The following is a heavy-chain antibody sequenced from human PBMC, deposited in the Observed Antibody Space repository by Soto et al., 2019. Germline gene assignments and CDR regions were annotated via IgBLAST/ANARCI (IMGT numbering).Heavy chain of an antibody. D-gene: IGHD3-10*01. CDR3: ARQGFGALHGLVGV. CDR1: AGSPSPER. V-gene: IGHV4-59*08. CDR2: VHYSWGS. Sequence: SETLSLTWTVSAGSPSPERWLLIRQPPGKGLEWIGYVHYSWGSNYNPSLKSRVAISLDTSKSQFSLKLTSVTATDTAVYYCARQGFGALHGLVGVWGQGTTVTGAS. J-gene: IGHJ6*02.